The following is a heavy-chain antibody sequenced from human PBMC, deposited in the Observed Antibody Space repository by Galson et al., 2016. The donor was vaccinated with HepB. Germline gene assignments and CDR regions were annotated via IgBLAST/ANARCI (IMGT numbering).Heavy chain of an antibody. D-gene: IGHD3-10*01. CDR2: IKSDGSSA. CDR3: ARELGITYGYYMDV. J-gene: IGHJ6*03. Sequence: SLRLSCAVSGLSFSTYWMHWVRQAPGQGLVWVSRIKSDGSSAAYADSVMGRFIISRDNSKSTLYLQLNSLRAEDTAVYYCARELGITYGYYMDVWGKGTTVTVS. CDR1: GLSFSTYW. V-gene: IGHV3-74*01.